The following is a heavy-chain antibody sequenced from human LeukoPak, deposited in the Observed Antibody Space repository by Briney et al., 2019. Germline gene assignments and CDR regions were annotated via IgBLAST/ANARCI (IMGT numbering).Heavy chain of an antibody. CDR3: ARDGKQLGF. V-gene: IGHV3-7*04. J-gene: IGHJ1*01. D-gene: IGHD6-13*01. CDR2: IKRDGSEK. Sequence: GGSLSPSCAASGFTFSNVWTSGVRQAPGKGLEWVANIKRDGSEKYYVDSVKGRFTISRDNAKNSLYLQMNSLRAEDTAVYYCARDGKQLGFWGQGTLVTVSS. CDR1: GFTFSNVW.